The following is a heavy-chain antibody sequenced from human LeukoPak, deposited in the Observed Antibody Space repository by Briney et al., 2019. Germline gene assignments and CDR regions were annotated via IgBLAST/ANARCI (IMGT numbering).Heavy chain of an antibody. D-gene: IGHD3-22*01. CDR3: CSGYYLDY. Sequence: SETLSLTCAVYGGSFSGYYWSWIRQPPGKGLEWIGEINHSGSTNYNPPLKSRVTISVDTSKNQFSLKLSSVTAADTAVYYCCSGYYLDYWGQGTLVTVSS. CDR1: GGSFSGYY. CDR2: INHSGST. V-gene: IGHV4-34*01. J-gene: IGHJ4*02.